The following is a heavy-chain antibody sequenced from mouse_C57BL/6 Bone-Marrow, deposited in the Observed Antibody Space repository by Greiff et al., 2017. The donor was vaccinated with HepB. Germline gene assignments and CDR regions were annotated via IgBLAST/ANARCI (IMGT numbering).Heavy chain of an antibody. D-gene: IGHD3-1*01. CDR2: IRNKANGYTT. CDR3: AGPSSGAMDY. CDR1: GFTFTDYY. V-gene: IGHV7-3*01. Sequence: EVKLVESGGGLVQPGGSLSLSCAASGFTFTDYYMSWVRQPPGKALEWLGFIRNKANGYTTEYSASVKGRFTISRDNSQSILYLQMNALRAEDSATYYCAGPSSGAMDYWGQGTSVTVSS. J-gene: IGHJ4*01.